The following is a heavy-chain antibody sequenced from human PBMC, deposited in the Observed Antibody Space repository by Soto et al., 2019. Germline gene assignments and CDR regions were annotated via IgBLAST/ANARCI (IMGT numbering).Heavy chain of an antibody. J-gene: IGHJ4*02. Sequence: SGPTLVNPTETLTLTCTVSGFSLSNARMGVSWIRQPPGKALEWLAHIFSNDEKSYSTSLKSRLTISKDTSKSQVVLTMTNMDPVDTATYYCARIRCGGDCHSGFDYWGQGTLVTVSS. D-gene: IGHD2-21*02. V-gene: IGHV2-26*01. CDR1: GFSLSNARMG. CDR3: ARIRCGGDCHSGFDY. CDR2: IFSNDEK.